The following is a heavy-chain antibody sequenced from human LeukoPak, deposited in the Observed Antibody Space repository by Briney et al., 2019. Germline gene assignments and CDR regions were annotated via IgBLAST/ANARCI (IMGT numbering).Heavy chain of an antibody. CDR1: GFTVSPNY. J-gene: IGHJ3*02. CDR2: IYSGGKT. V-gene: IGHV3-53*01. CDR3: AWQQVVRAAFDI. D-gene: IGHD6-13*01. Sequence: GGSLRLSCAASGFTVSPNYMSWVRQAPGKGLEWVSVIYSGGKTYYADSVKGRFTISRDNSKNTLYLQMNSLRAEDTAVYYCAWQQVVRAAFDIWGQGTMVTVS.